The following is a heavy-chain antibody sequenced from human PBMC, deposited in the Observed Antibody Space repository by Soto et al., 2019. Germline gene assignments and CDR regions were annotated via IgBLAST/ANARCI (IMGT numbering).Heavy chain of an antibody. D-gene: IGHD2-2*01. CDR2: ISASSGGT. CDR3: AKALLVGTNAFHD. CDR1: GFNFSTYA. V-gene: IGHV3-23*01. Sequence: EVQLLESGGGLVQPGGSLRLSCAASGFNFSTYAMSWVRQAPGKGLDWVSVISASSGGTYYADSVKGRFTISRDDSKDTLYLQMNSVRADDTAVYYCAKALLVGTNAFHDWGQGTMVTVSS. J-gene: IGHJ3*01.